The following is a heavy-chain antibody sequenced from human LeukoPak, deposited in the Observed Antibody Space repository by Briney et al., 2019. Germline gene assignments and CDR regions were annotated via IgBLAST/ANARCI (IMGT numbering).Heavy chain of an antibody. V-gene: IGHV1-8*01. CDR2: MNPNSGNT. J-gene: IGHJ5*02. D-gene: IGHD2-15*01. CDR3: ARGGIPYRSGGRCLRRNWFDP. CDR1: GYTFTSYD. Sequence: GASVKVSCKASGYTFTSYDINWVRQATGQGLEWMGWMNPNSGNTGYAQKFQGRVTMTRNTSISTAYMELSSLRSEDTAVYYFARGGIPYRSGGRCLRRNWFDPWGQGTLVTVSS.